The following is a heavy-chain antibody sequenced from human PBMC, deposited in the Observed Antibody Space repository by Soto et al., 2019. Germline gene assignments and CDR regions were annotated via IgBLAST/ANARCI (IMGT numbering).Heavy chain of an antibody. V-gene: IGHV4-34*01. CDR1: GGSFSGYY. CDR3: ARGRGDYIWGSYRWKWFDP. Sequence: QVQLQQWGAGLLKPSETLSLTCAVYGGSFSGYYWSWIRQPPGKGLEWIGEINHSGRTNYNPSLKSRVTISVDTSKNQFSLKLSSVTAADTAVYYCARGRGDYIWGSYRWKWFDPWGKGTLVTVSS. CDR2: INHSGRT. J-gene: IGHJ5*02. D-gene: IGHD3-16*02.